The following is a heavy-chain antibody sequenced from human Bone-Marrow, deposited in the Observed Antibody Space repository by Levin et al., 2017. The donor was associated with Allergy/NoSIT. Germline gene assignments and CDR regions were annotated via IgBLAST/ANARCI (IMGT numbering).Heavy chain of an antibody. Sequence: PSETLSLTCTVSGASVSSYYWTWIRQSPGKALEWIGNIFYSGSTSYNPSLKSRVTISVDTSKNQVSLRLASVTAADTAVYYCARETNARDNFDSGGYYRGWFDPWGQGTLITVSS. D-gene: IGHD3-22*01. V-gene: IGHV4-59*02. J-gene: IGHJ5*02. CDR2: IFYSGST. CDR1: GASVSSYY. CDR3: ARETNARDNFDSGGYYRGWFDP.